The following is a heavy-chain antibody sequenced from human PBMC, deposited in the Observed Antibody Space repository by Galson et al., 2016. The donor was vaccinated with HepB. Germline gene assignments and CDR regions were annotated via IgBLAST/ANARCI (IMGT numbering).Heavy chain of an antibody. CDR2: IYYSGAT. CDR1: GDSLSSHY. J-gene: IGHJ4*02. CDR3: ARDNQGFDY. Sequence: VTLSLTCSVSGDSLSSHYWNWVRQSPGKGREWIGHIYYSGATSYEPSLKSRVTISEDRSNNQVFMSLASVTAANTAVYYCARDNQGFDYWGQGALVTVSS. V-gene: IGHV4-59*11.